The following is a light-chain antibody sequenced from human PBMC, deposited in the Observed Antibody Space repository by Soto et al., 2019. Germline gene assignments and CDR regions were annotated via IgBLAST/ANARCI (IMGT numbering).Light chain of an antibody. CDR3: QQRSDWLT. J-gene: IGKJ4*01. V-gene: IGKV3-11*01. CDR2: DAS. Sequence: EIVLTQSPATLSLSPGERATLSCRASQSVSNYLGWYQQKPGQAPRLLIYDASNRATDIPDRFSGSGSGTDFTLTISSLEPEDSAVYYCQQRSDWLTFGGGTKVEIK. CDR1: QSVSNY.